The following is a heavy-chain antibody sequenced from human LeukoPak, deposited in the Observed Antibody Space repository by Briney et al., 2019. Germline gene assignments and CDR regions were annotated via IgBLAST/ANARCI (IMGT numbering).Heavy chain of an antibody. J-gene: IGHJ5*02. CDR3: AKGVAGRSNFWYHRFDP. Sequence: ASVKVSCKASGYTVTDFYLHWLRQAPGQWLEFMGWIHPHSGATFYAPAFEGRVSMTTDTSVNTAYLEVNRLTSNDTAVYYCAKGVAGRSNFWYHRFDPWGQGTLVTVSS. V-gene: IGHV1-2*02. CDR2: IHPHSGAT. CDR1: GYTVTDFY. D-gene: IGHD6-19*01.